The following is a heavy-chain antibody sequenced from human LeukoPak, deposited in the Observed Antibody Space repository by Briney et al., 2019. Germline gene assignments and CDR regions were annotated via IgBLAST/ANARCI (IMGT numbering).Heavy chain of an antibody. D-gene: IGHD6-19*01. CDR1: GYTFTSYD. CDR2: MNPNSGNT. CDR3: ARDPLAVAGRMD. V-gene: IGHV1-8*03. J-gene: IGHJ4*02. Sequence: GASVKVSCKASGYTFTSYDIHWVRQATGQGLEWMGWMNPNSGNTGYAQKFQGRVTITRNTSISTAYMELSSLRSEDTAVYYCARDPLAVAGRMDWGQGTLVTVSS.